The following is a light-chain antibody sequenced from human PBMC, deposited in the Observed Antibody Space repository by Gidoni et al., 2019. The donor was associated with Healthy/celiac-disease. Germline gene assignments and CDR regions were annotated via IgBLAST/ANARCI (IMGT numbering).Light chain of an antibody. CDR2: GAS. Sequence: EIVMTQSPDTLSVSPGERATLSCRASHSVSSNLAWYQQKPGQAPRLFIYGASTRATGIPARFRGSGSGTEFTITISSLQSEDFAVYYCQQYNNWPPLTFGGGTKVEIK. J-gene: IGKJ4*01. CDR1: HSVSSN. CDR3: QQYNNWPPLT. V-gene: IGKV3-15*01.